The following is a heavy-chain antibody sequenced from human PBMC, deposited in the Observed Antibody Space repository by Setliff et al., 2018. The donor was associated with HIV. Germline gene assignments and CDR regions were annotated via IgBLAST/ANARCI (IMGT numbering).Heavy chain of an antibody. Sequence: PSETLSLTCAVYGGSFSDYFWSWIRQPPGKRLEWIGEINHTGSTKYNLSLKSRVSISVDTSKNQFSLRLTSVTGADTAVYYCARSYNGVPWTWGQGMLVTVSS. CDR2: INHTGST. J-gene: IGHJ5*02. V-gene: IGHV4-34*01. D-gene: IGHD2-8*01. CDR1: GGSFSDYF. CDR3: ARSYNGVPWT.